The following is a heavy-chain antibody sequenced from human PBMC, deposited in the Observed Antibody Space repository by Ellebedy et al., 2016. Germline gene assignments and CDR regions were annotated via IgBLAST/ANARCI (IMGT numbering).Heavy chain of an antibody. J-gene: IGHJ4*02. CDR2: IVNSGRET. CDR3: TRDGSEWSRDY. D-gene: IGHD2-8*01. CDR1: GFTFNIAG. Sequence: GESLKISCAASGFTFNIAGMTWVRQAPGKGLEWVATIVNSGRETYYADPLKGRFTISRDNAMNSVYLQMDSLTVEDTAVYYCTRDGSEWSRDYWGQGTLVTVSS. V-gene: IGHV3-21*06.